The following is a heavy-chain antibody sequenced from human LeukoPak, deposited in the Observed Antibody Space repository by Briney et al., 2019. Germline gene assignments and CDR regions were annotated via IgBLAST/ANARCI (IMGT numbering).Heavy chain of an antibody. D-gene: IGHD5-18*01. CDR1: GYTFTSYG. V-gene: IGHV1-18*01. CDR2: ISAYNGNT. CDR3: ARGGRIKLYPKIGGGGEFDY. J-gene: IGHJ4*02. Sequence: GASVKVSCKASGYTFTSYGISWVRQAPGQGLEWMGWISAYNGNTNYAQKLQGRVTMTTDTSTSTAYMELRSLRSDDTAVYYCARGGRIKLYPKIGGGGEFDYWGQGTLVTVSS.